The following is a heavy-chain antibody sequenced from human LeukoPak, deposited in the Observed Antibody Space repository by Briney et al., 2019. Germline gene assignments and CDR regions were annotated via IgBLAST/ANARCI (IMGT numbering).Heavy chain of an antibody. D-gene: IGHD2-15*01. J-gene: IGHJ4*02. CDR3: AKDVYCSGGSCYGLDY. Sequence: GGSLRLSCAASGFTFSSYAMSWVRQAPGKGLEWVSIIGGSGGTYSADSVKGRFTISRDNSKNTLYLQMNSLRAEDTAVYYRAKDVYCSGGSCYGLDYWGQGTLVTVSS. CDR1: GFTFSSYA. CDR2: IGGSGGT. V-gene: IGHV3-23*01.